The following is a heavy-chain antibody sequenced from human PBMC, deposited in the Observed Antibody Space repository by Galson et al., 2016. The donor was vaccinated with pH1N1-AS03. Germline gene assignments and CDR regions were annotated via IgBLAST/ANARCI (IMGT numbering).Heavy chain of an antibody. CDR2: IYYTGNT. CDR3: ARAGPSGYADFDY. J-gene: IGHJ4*02. V-gene: IGHV4-59*01. D-gene: IGHD3-22*01. Sequence: SETLSLTCTISGDSSSNYYWSWIRETPGRGLEWIGYIYYTGNTENNPSLESRVIISLDTPKNQFSLTLKSVTAADTAVYYCARAGPSGYADFDYWSQGILVTVSS. CDR1: GDSSSNYY.